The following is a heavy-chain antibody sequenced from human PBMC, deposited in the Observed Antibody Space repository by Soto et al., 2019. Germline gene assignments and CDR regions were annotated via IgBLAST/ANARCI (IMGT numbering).Heavy chain of an antibody. CDR2: ISWSSGSI. CDR1: GFTFDDYA. D-gene: IGHD3-22*01. J-gene: IGHJ4*01. V-gene: IGHV3-9*01. Sequence: EVQLVESGGGLVQPGRSLSLSCAASGFTFDDYAMHWLRQAPGKGLEWVSGISWSSGSIRYAYSVKGRFTISRDNARNSRYLQMNSLTTAGNASYLCASDINANDYANNGKSNWGHGNLVTVA. CDR3: ASDINANDYANNGKSN.